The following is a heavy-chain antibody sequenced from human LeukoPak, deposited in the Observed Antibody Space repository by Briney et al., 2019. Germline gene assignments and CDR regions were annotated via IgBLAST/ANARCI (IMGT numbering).Heavy chain of an antibody. D-gene: IGHD5-24*01. Sequence: SETLSLTCTVSGGSISSYYWSWIRQPPGKGLEWIGSIYYSGSTYYNPSLKSRVTISVDTSKNQFSLKLSSVTAADTAVYYCARLGEMATIGYWGQGTLVTVSS. CDR3: ARLGEMATIGY. CDR1: GGSISSYY. V-gene: IGHV4-59*05. CDR2: IYYSGST. J-gene: IGHJ4*02.